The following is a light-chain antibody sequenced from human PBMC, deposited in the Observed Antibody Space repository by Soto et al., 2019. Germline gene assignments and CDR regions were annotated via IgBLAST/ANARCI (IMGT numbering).Light chain of an antibody. CDR3: CSYAGSSTFV. Sequence: QSVLTQPASVSGSPGQSITISCTGTNSDVGGYNFVSWYQQHPDKAPQLMIYEVSKRPSGVSNRFSGSKSGNTASLTISGLQAEDEADYYCCSYAGSSTFVFGPGTKVTVL. CDR1: NSDVGGYNF. V-gene: IGLV2-23*02. CDR2: EVS. J-gene: IGLJ1*01.